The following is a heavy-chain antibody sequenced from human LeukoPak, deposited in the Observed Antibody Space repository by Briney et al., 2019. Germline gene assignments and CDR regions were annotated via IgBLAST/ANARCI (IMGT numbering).Heavy chain of an antibody. CDR3: ARGDAFSGDH. J-gene: IGHJ4*02. Sequence: PGGSLRLSCAFSGFTFSDFWMSWVRQAPGRGLEWVANIHPEGNEKYHVESVKGRFTISRDNAKNSLFLQMNGLRVEDTAVYYCARGDAFSGDHWGQGTLVTVSS. CDR1: GFTFSDFW. CDR2: IHPEGNEK. V-gene: IGHV3-7*01.